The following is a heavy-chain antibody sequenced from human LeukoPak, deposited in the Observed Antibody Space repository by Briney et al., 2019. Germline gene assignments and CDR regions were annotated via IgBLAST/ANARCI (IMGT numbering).Heavy chain of an antibody. J-gene: IGHJ6*02. Sequence: GGSLRLSCAASGFTFRSYGMHWVRQATGKGLEWVSAIGTAGDTYYPGSVKGRFTISRENAKNSLYLQMNSLRAEDTAVYYCARGKDHCTNGVCYIRGYYYYGMDVWGQGTTVTVSS. CDR1: GFTFRSYG. D-gene: IGHD2-8*01. V-gene: IGHV3-13*01. CDR3: ARGKDHCTNGVCYIRGYYYYGMDV. CDR2: IGTAGDT.